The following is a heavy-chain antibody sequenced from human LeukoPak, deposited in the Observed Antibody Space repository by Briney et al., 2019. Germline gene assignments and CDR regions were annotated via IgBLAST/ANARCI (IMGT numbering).Heavy chain of an antibody. CDR2: IYYSGST. V-gene: IGHV4-39*01. Sequence: QPSETLSLTCTVSGGSISSSSYYWGWIRQPPGKGLEWIGSIYYSGSTYYNPSLKSRVTISVDTSKNQFSLKLSSVTAADTAVYYCARLIWTTVVTPVYWGQGTLVTVSS. CDR1: GGSISSSSYY. CDR3: ARLIWTTVVTPVY. J-gene: IGHJ4*02. D-gene: IGHD4-23*01.